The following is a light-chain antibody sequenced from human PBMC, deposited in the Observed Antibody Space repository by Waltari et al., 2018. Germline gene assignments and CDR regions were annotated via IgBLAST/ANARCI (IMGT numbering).Light chain of an antibody. CDR1: ASVSDY. CDR3: QQRGNWPPIT. J-gene: IGKJ5*01. Sequence: EIVLTQSPATLSLSPGERATLSCRASASVSDYLAWYQQKPGQAPRLLIFDASNRASGIPARFRGSGSGTDFSLTISSLEPEDFAVYYCQQRGNWPPITFGQGTRLEVK. V-gene: IGKV3-11*01. CDR2: DAS.